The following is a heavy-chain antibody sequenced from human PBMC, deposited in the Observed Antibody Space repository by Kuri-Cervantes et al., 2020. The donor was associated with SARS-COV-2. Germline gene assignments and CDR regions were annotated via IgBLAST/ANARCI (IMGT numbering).Heavy chain of an antibody. CDR3: ARDRXELHDY. CDR1: GGSISSGSYY. CDR2: IYTSGST. Sequence: SCTVSGGSISSGSYYWSWLRQPAGKGLELIGRIYTSGSTNYNPSLKSRVTISVDTSKNQFSXKLSSVTAADTAVYYCARDRXELHDYWGQGTLVTVSS. V-gene: IGHV4-61*02. D-gene: IGHD1-26*01. J-gene: IGHJ4*02.